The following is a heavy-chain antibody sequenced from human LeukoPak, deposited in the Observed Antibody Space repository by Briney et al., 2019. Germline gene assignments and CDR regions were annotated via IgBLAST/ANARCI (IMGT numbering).Heavy chain of an antibody. CDR2: FYSDGST. V-gene: IGHV3-53*01. CDR3: ARAMTRVTTFDS. CDR1: GFIVSDNY. J-gene: IGHJ4*02. D-gene: IGHD4-17*01. Sequence: GGSLRLSCVASGFIVSDNYISRVRQAPGKGLEWVSAFYSDGSTYYLDSVKGRFIISRDDPKNTVYLQMNSLRVEDTAIYYCARAMTRVTTFDSWGQGTLVTVSS.